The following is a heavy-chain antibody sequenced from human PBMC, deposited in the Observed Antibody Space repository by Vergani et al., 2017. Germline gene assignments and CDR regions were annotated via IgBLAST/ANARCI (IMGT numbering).Heavy chain of an antibody. D-gene: IGHD6-6*01. J-gene: IGHJ6*03. V-gene: IGHV1-69*01. Sequence: QVQLVQSGAEVKKPGSSVKVSCKASGGTFSSYAISWVRQAPGQGLEWMGGIIPIFGTANYAQKFQGRVTITADESTSTAYMELSSLRSEDTAVYYCARSSSGRQLGHNYYYYYYMDVWGKGTTVTVSS. CDR1: GGTFSSYA. CDR2: IIPIFGTA. CDR3: ARSSSGRQLGHNYYYYYYMDV.